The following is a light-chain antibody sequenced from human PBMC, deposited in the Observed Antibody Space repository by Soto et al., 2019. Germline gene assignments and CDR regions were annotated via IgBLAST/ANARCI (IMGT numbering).Light chain of an antibody. CDR2: KDH. J-gene: IGLJ2*01. V-gene: IGLV1-47*01. CDR3: SAWDDSLSGVV. Sequence: QSVLTQPPSASGTPGQRIAISCSGGSSNIGRNYVYSYQHVPGTAPKLLIYKDHQRPSGVPDRCSGSRPVTSASLATGGLRSEEEADDYCSAWDDSLSGVVFGGGTKLTVL. CDR1: SSNIGRNY.